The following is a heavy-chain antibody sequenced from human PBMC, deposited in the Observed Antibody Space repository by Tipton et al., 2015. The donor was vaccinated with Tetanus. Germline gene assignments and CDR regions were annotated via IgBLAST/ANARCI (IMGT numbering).Heavy chain of an antibody. J-gene: IGHJ4*02. Sequence: SLRLSCTASGFAFDKYALNWVRQAPGKGLEWVSVMYSGGDTYYVDSVKGRFSISRDNAKNTLYLQMNSLRVEDTAVYYCVRDGGSSCWLAYWGQGALVTVSS. V-gene: IGHV3-53*01. CDR3: VRDGGSSCWLAY. D-gene: IGHD6-19*01. CDR2: MYSGGDT. CDR1: GFAFDKYA.